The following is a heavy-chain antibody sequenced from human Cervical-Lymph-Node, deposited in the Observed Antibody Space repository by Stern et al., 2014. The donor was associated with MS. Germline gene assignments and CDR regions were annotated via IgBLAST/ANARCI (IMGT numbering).Heavy chain of an antibody. CDR1: GFTFSNYG. D-gene: IGHD6-19*01. CDR2: VSYDGSVK. J-gene: IGHJ4*02. CDR3: AKETSGAGHTYITHDY. V-gene: IGHV3-30*18. Sequence: VHLVESGGGVVQPGRSLRLSCAASGFTFSNYGMHWVRQAPGQGLEWVAVVSYDGSVKYYADSVKGRFTISRDNTKDTLSLQMDSLRVEDTAMYYCAKETSGAGHTYITHDYWSQGTLVTVSS.